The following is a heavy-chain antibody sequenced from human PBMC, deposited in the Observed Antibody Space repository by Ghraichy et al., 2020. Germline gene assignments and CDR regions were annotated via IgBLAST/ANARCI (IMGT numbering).Heavy chain of an antibody. CDR3: ARDESGAAAGTWFDP. D-gene: IGHD6-13*01. CDR2: IYYSGST. Sequence: SETLSLTCTVSGGSISSGDYYWSWIRQPPRKGLEWIGYIYYSGSTYYNPSLKSRVTISVDTSKNQFSLKLSSVTAADTAVYYCARDESGAAAGTWFDPWGQGTLVTVSS. V-gene: IGHV4-30-4*08. CDR1: GGSISSGDYY. J-gene: IGHJ5*02.